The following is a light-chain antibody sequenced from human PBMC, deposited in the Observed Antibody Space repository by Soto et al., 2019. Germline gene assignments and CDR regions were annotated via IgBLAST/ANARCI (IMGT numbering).Light chain of an antibody. CDR2: DAS. CDR1: QSISSW. J-gene: IGKJ5*01. CDR3: QQYNSYSLT. Sequence: MTQSPATLSASVGDRVTITCRASQSISSWLAWYQQKPGQAPKLLIYDASSLESGVPSRFSGSGSGTEFTLTISSLQPDDFATYYCQQYNSYSLTFGQGTRMVIK. V-gene: IGKV1-5*01.